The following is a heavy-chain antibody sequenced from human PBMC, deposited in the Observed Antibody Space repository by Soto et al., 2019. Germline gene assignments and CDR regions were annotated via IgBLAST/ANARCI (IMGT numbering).Heavy chain of an antibody. Sequence: QVRLVQSGPEVRKPGFSVKVSCKASGGIFTTSAISWVRRAPGQGLGWMGGIVPILGPEKYAPKFPGRLTITADESKSTFYMELGSLRSEDTAVYYCVRPRPSGENYGMDVWGQGTTVTVSS. CDR2: IVPILGPE. CDR3: VRPRPSGENYGMDV. V-gene: IGHV1-69*01. J-gene: IGHJ6*02. D-gene: IGHD3-16*01. CDR1: GGIFTTSA.